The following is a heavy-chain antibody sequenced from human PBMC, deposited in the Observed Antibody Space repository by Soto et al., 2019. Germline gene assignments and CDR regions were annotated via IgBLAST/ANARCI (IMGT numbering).Heavy chain of an antibody. D-gene: IGHD5-18*01. CDR2: IYYSGST. V-gene: IGHV4-59*12. CDR1: GGSISSYY. CDR3: ARVPNPFRLKIGYEDAFEF. Sequence: PSETLSLTCTVSGGSISSYYWSWIRQPPGKGLEWIGYIYYSGSTNYNPSLKSRVTISVDTSKNQFSLKLSSVTPEDTAVYYCARVPNPFRLKIGYEDAFEFWGQGTMVTVSS. J-gene: IGHJ3*01.